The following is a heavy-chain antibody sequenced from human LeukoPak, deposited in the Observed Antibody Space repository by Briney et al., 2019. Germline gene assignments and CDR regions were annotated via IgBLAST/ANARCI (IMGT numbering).Heavy chain of an antibody. CDR1: GVSISSSSYY. D-gene: IGHD3-22*01. CDR2: IYYSGST. Sequence: KPSETLSLTCTVSGVSISSSSYYWGWIRQPPGKGLEWIGSIYYSGSTYYNPSLKSRVTISVDTSKNQFSLKLSSVTAADTAVYYCARNYYDSSELLSWFDPWGQGTLVTVSS. V-gene: IGHV4-39*01. J-gene: IGHJ5*02. CDR3: ARNYYDSSELLSWFDP.